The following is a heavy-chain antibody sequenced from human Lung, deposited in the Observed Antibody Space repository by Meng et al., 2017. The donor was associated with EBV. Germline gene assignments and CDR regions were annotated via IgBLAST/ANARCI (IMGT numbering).Heavy chain of an antibody. J-gene: IGHJ4*02. Sequence: QVQLPESGPGLVKPSETLSLPCAVSGGSISSINWWTWVRQPPGKGLEWIGEIYHGGSTNYNPSLKSRVTISVDKSKNQFSLKLSSVTAADTAVYYCARARSIAAAVIDYWGQGTLVTVSS. CDR1: GGSISSINW. CDR3: ARARSIAAAVIDY. D-gene: IGHD6-13*01. CDR2: IYHGGST. V-gene: IGHV4-4*02.